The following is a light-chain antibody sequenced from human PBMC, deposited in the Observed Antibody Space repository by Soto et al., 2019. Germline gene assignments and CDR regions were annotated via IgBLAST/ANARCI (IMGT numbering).Light chain of an antibody. CDR1: QAISSW. CDR2: DAS. CDR3: QQSWT. J-gene: IGKJ2*01. V-gene: IGKV1-5*01. Sequence: DIPMTQSPSTLSASVGDRVTITCRASQAISSWLAWYQQKPGKAPKLLIYDASSLEGGVPSRFSGSGSATEFTLTISSLQPDDFATYYCQQSWTFGQGTKLEMK.